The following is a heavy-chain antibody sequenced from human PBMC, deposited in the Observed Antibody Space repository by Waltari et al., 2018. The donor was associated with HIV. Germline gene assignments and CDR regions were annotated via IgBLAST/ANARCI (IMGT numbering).Heavy chain of an antibody. CDR2: IIPILGIA. V-gene: IGHV1-69*04. Sequence: QVQLVQSGAEVKKPGSSVKVSCKASGGTFSSYAISWVRQAPGQGLEWMGRIIPILGIANYAQKFQGRVTITADKSTSTAYMELSSLRSEDTAVYYCASIDYDILTGWAFDIWGQGTMVTVSS. CDR3: ASIDYDILTGWAFDI. J-gene: IGHJ3*02. D-gene: IGHD3-9*01. CDR1: GGTFSSYA.